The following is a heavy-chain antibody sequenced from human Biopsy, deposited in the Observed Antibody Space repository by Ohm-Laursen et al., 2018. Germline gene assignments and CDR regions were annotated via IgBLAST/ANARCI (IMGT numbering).Heavy chain of an antibody. D-gene: IGHD3-22*01. V-gene: IGHV4-59*12. CDR3: ARDLPYYENSGYGAFDM. Sequence: PSQTLSLTCTVSGVSITAYYWSWIRQPPGKGLECIGNIHHSGSTNYNPSLKSRLTISVGTSKNQFSLKMSSVTAADTAVYYCARDLPYYENSGYGAFDMWGQGTMVTVSS. J-gene: IGHJ3*02. CDR2: IHHSGST. CDR1: GVSITAYY.